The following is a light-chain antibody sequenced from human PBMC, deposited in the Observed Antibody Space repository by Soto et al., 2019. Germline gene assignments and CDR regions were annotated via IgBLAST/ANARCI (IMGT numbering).Light chain of an antibody. CDR2: EVN. CDR3: SSYKSSSTWV. V-gene: IGLV2-14*01. J-gene: IGLJ1*01. Sequence: QSALTQPASVSGSPGQSISISCTGTSSDVGGYNYVSWYQQHPGKAPKLIIYEVNNRPSGVSNRFSGSKSGNTASLTISGLQAEDEADYYCSSYKSSSTWVFGTGTKVTVL. CDR1: SSDVGGYNY.